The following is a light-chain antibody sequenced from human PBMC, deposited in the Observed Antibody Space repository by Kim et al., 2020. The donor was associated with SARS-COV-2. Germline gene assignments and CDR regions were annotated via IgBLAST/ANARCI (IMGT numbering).Light chain of an antibody. CDR2: TIT. CDR3: ATWDDSLSGRV. V-gene: IGLV1-47*02. Sequence: IARPGGCANIGRNYVIGYQQLPDTAHKLLIFTITRRPSVFPVRFAGSKSGTSASLAISGLRSEDEADYYCATWDDSLSGRVFGGGTQLTVL. CDR1: CANIGRNY. J-gene: IGLJ2*01.